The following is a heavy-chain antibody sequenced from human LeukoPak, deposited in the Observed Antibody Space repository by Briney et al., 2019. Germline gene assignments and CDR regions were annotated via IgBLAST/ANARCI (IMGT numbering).Heavy chain of an antibody. CDR1: GFTFDDYA. J-gene: IGHJ6*02. CDR2: ISWNSGSI. CDR3: AKDIVVWWELPMEGYYYYGMDV. V-gene: IGHV3-9*01. Sequence: GGSLRLSCAASGFTFDDYAMHWVRQAPGKGLEWVSGISWNSGSIGYADSVKGRFTISRDNAKNSLYLQMNSLRAEDTALYYCAKDIVVWWELPMEGYYYYGMDVWGQGTTVTVSS. D-gene: IGHD1-26*01.